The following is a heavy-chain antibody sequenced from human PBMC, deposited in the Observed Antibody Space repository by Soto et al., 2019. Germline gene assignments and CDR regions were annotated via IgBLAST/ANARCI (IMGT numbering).Heavy chain of an antibody. CDR3: ARGGISHWAYFYYMDV. V-gene: IGHV4-59*12. Sequence: SETLSLTCTVSGGSISSYYWSWIRQPPGKGLEWIGYIYYSGSTNYNPSLKSRVTISVDTSKNQFSLKLSSVTAADTATYYCARGGISHWAYFYYMDVWDRGTTVTLSS. D-gene: IGHD2-21*01. CDR1: GGSISSYY. J-gene: IGHJ6*03. CDR2: IYYSGST.